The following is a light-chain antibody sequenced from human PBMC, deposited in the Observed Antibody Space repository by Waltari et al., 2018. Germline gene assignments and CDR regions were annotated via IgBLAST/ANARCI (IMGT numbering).Light chain of an antibody. Sequence: DIQMTQSSSTLSASVGDRVPITCRPSQSISSWLAWYQQKPGKAPKLLIYKASSLESGVPSRFSGSGSGTEFTLTISSLQPDDFATYYCQQYNSYPFTFGPGTKVDIK. V-gene: IGKV1-5*03. CDR3: QQYNSYPFT. CDR2: KAS. J-gene: IGKJ3*01. CDR1: QSISSW.